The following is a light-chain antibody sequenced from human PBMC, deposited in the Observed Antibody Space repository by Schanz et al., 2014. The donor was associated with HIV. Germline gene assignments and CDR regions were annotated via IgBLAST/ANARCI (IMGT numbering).Light chain of an antibody. CDR3: QSFDSSLRGSNVV. V-gene: IGLV1-44*01. CDR2: NDH. J-gene: IGLJ2*01. CDR1: SSNIATNA. Sequence: QSVLTQPPSASGTPGQRVTMSCSASSSNIATNAVNWYQQLPGTAPRLLLYNDHFRPSGVPDRFSGSTSGTSASLVISGLQSEDEADYYCQSFDSSLRGSNVVFGGGTKLTVL.